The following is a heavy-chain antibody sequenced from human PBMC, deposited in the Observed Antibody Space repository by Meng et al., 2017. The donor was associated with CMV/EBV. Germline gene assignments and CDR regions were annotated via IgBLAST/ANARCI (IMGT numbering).Heavy chain of an antibody. J-gene: IGHJ4*02. Sequence: SETLSLTCTVSGGSISSSSYYWGWIRQPPGKGLEWIGSIYYSGSTYYNPSLKSRVTISVDTSKNQFSLKLSSVTAADTAVYYCARFGRGTSRYDYWGQGTLVTVSS. CDR3: ARFGRGTSRYDY. V-gene: IGHV4-39*07. CDR1: GGSISSSSYY. D-gene: IGHD2-2*01. CDR2: IYYSGST.